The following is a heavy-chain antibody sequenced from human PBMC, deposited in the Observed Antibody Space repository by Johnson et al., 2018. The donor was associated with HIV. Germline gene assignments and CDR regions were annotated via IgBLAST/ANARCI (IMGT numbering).Heavy chain of an antibody. Sequence: QMLLVESGGGVVQPGRSLRLSCAASGFTFSSYGMHWVRQAPGKGLEWVAVISYAGSNKYYADSVKGRFTISRDNSKNTLYLQMNSLRAEDTAVYYCAKHPDAFDIWGQGTMVTVSS. V-gene: IGHV3-30*18. CDR3: AKHPDAFDI. CDR1: GFTFSSYG. J-gene: IGHJ3*02. CDR2: ISYAGSNK.